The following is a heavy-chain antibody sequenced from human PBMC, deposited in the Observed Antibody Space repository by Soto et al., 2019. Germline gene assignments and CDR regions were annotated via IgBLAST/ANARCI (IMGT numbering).Heavy chain of an antibody. CDR2: TYYRSTWFN. D-gene: IGHD3-10*01. J-gene: IGHJ4*01. V-gene: IGHV6-1*01. CDR3: ARDSGYGSGTSVNHYLDY. CDR1: GDSVSSYSAV. Sequence: SQTLSLTCAISGDSVSSYSAVWNLSMQSPSRGLEWLGRTYYRSTWFNDYGASVKSRITISPDTSKNQFSLQLNSVTPEDTAVYYCARDSGYGSGTSVNHYLDYWGHGTLVTVSS.